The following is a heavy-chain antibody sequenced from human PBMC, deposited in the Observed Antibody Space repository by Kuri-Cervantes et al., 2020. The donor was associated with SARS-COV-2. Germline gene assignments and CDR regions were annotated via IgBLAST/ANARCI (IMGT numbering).Heavy chain of an antibody. CDR3: ASRRDAAAGGLYYYYYMDV. J-gene: IGHJ6*03. CDR1: GFTVSTYT. V-gene: IGHV3-48*01. D-gene: IGHD6-13*01. CDR2: ISVSGTTM. Sequence: GGSLRLSCAASGFTVSTYTMNWVRQAPGKGLEWVSYISVSGTTMYYADSVKGRFTIYRDDAKNSLYLQMNSLRAEDTAVYYCASRRDAAAGGLYYYYYMDVWGKGTTVTVSS.